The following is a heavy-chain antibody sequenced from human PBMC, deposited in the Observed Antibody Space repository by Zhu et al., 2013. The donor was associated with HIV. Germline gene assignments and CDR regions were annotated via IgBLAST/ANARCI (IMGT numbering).Heavy chain of an antibody. V-gene: IGHV4-34*01. CDR1: GGSFSGYY. J-gene: IGHJ6*04. CDR3: ASAIVVAPAAIRTMDV. Sequence: QVQLQQWGAGLLKPSETLSLTCAVYGGSFSGYYWSWIRQPPGKGLEWIGEINHSGSTNYNPSLKSRVTISVDTSKNQFSLKLSSVTAADTAVYYCASAIVVAPAAIRTMDVWGTGTTVTVSS. CDR2: INHSGST. D-gene: IGHD2-2*01.